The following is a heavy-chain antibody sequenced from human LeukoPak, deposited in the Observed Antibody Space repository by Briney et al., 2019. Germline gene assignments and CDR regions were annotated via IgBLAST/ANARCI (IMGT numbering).Heavy chain of an antibody. D-gene: IGHD5-24*01. Sequence: GASVKVSCKVSGYTLTELSMHWVRQAPGKGLEWMGGFDPEDGETIYAQKFQGRVTMTEDTSTDTAYMELSSLRSEDTAVYYCATKSGHRDMAYFDYWGQGTLVTVSS. J-gene: IGHJ4*02. V-gene: IGHV1-24*01. CDR1: GYTLTELS. CDR2: FDPEDGET. CDR3: ATKSGHRDMAYFDY.